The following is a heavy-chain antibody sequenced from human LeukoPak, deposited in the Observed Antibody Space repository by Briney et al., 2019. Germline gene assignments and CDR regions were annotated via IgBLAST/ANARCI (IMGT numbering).Heavy chain of an antibody. J-gene: IGHJ6*02. V-gene: IGHV7-4-1*02. CDR3: ARDGYCSSTSCLHGMDV. CDR2: INTNTGNP. Sequence: ASVKASCKASGYTFTSYAMNWVRQAPGQGLEWMGWINTNTGNPTYAQGFTGRFVFSLDTSVSTAYLQISSLKAEDTAVYYCARDGYCSSTSCLHGMDVWGQGTTVTVSS. D-gene: IGHD2-2*03. CDR1: GYTFTSYA.